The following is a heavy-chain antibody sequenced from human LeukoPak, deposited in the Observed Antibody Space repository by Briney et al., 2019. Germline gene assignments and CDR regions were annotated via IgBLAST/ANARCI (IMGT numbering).Heavy chain of an antibody. CDR1: GFTFSSYA. CDR3: AEASWVSNADAVL. Sequence: GGSLRLSCAASGFTFSSYAMSWVREAPARGLEWVSSLRGNGDTFYADSVKGRFTLSRDDSRNTVYLQLNNLRVEDTAVYYCAEASWVSNADAVLWGQGTVVTVSS. CDR2: LRGNGDT. V-gene: IGHV3-23*01. J-gene: IGHJ4*02. D-gene: IGHD1-1*01.